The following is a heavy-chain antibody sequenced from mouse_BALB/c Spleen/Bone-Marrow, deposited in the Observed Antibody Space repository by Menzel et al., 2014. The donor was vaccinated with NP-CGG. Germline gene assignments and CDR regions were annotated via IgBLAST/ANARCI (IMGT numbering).Heavy chain of an antibody. CDR2: ISYSGST. Sequence: EMKVVESGPSLVKPSQTLSLTCSVTGDSITSGYWNWIRKFPGDKLEYMGYISYSGSTYYSPSLKSRISITRDTSKNQYYLQLNSVTTEDTAPYYCATYDGYYFDYWGQGTTLTVSS. J-gene: IGHJ2*01. CDR3: ATYDGYYFDY. D-gene: IGHD2-3*01. CDR1: GDSITSGY. V-gene: IGHV3-8*02.